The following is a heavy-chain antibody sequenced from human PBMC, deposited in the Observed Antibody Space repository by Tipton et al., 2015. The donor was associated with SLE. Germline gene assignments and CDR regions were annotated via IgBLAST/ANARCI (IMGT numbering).Heavy chain of an antibody. D-gene: IGHD5-18*01. CDR2: IYYSGST. CDR3: ARDGIPLPGYFYYGMDV. J-gene: IGHJ6*02. Sequence: LRLSCAVYGGSFSSYYWSWIRQPPGKGLEWIGYIYYSGSTNYNPSLKSRVTISVDTSKNQFSLKLSSVTAADTAVYYCARDGIPLPGYFYYGMDVWGQGTTVTVSS. V-gene: IGHV4-59*01. CDR1: GGSFSSYY.